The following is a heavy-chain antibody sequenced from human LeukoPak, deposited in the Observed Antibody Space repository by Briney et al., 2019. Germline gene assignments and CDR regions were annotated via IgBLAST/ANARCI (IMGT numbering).Heavy chain of an antibody. CDR1: GFTFSSYW. CDR2: IKRDGSEK. D-gene: IGHD3-22*01. Sequence: GGSLRLSCAASGFTFSSYWMSWVRQAPGKGLEWVANIKRDGSEKYYVDSVKGRFTISRDNSKNTLYLQMSSLRAEDTAVYYCAKTHYYDSSGVPGDYWGQGTLVTVSS. J-gene: IGHJ4*02. CDR3: AKTHYYDSSGVPGDY. V-gene: IGHV3-7*01.